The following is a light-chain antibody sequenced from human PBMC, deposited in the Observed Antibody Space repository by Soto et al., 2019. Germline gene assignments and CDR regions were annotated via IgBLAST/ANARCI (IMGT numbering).Light chain of an antibody. V-gene: IGKV1-27*01. CDR1: QGIANY. CDR3: QKYNSAPPGLT. J-gene: IGKJ4*01. Sequence: DIQMTQSPSSLSAFVGDRVTITCRASQGIANYLAWYQQQPGKVPKLLIYAASTMQSGVPSRFSGSGSGTDFTLTISSLQPEDVATYYCQKYNSAPPGLTFGGGTKVEIK. CDR2: AAS.